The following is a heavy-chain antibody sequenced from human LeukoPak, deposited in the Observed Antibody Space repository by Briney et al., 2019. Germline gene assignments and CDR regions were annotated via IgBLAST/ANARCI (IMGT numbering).Heavy chain of an antibody. J-gene: IGHJ6*02. Sequence: ASVKVSCKASGYTFTGYYMHWVRQAPGQGLEWMGWINPNSGGTNYAQKFQGRVTMTRDTSISTAYMELSRLRSDDTAVYYCAREEVSNPASYYYGMDVWGQGTTVTVSS. CDR2: INPNSGGT. CDR3: AREEVSNPASYYYGMDV. CDR1: GYTFTGYY. D-gene: IGHD2-21*01. V-gene: IGHV1-2*02.